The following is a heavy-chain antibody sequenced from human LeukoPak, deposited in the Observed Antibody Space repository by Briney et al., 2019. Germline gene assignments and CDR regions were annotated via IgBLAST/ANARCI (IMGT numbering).Heavy chain of an antibody. CDR2: INAYNGNT. D-gene: IGHD3-3*01. V-gene: IGHV1-18*01. CDR1: GYTFTSYG. CDR3: VRGRMIFGVVIGAFDI. J-gene: IGHJ3*02. Sequence: ASVKVSCKASGYTFTSYGISWVRQAPGQGLEWMGWINAYNGNTNYAQKLQGRVTMTTDTSTSTANMELRRLRSDERAVYYCVRGRMIFGVVIGAFDIWGQGTMVTVSS.